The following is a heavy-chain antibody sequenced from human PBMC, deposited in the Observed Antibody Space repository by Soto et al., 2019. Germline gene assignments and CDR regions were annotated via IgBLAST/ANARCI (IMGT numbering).Heavy chain of an antibody. CDR3: ARANSSTWYKLEYKWFDP. Sequence: SETLSLTCTVSGASINDYYWSWIRQTPGKGLEWVGFMYYSETTKYNPSLKGRVNMSLDTSENQVSLHLKSVTAADTAVYYCARANSSTWYKLEYKWFDPWGQGTLVTVS. D-gene: IGHD6-13*01. J-gene: IGHJ5*02. CDR1: GASINDYY. CDR2: MYYSETT. V-gene: IGHV4-59*01.